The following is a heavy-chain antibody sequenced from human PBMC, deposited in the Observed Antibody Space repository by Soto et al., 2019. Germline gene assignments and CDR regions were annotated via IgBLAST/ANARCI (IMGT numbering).Heavy chain of an antibody. J-gene: IGHJ6*02. CDR3: AKDQGYYDFWSGTPLWLYGMDV. CDR1: GFTFSSYA. Sequence: GGSLRLSCAASGFTFSSYAMSWVRQAPGKGLEWVSAISGSGGSTYYADSVKGRFTISRDNSKNTLYLQMNSLRAEDTAVYYCAKDQGYYDFWSGTPLWLYGMDVWGQGTTVTVSS. CDR2: ISGSGGST. D-gene: IGHD3-3*01. V-gene: IGHV3-23*01.